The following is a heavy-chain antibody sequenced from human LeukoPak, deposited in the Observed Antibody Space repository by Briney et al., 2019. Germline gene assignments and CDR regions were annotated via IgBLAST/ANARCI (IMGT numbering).Heavy chain of an antibody. CDR2: ISGSGGST. CDR3: AKDGGYSYGQYYFDY. J-gene: IGHJ4*02. Sequence: PGASLRLSCAASGFTFSSYAMSWVRQAPGKGLEWVSAISGSGGSTYYADSVKGRFTISRDNSKNTLYLQMNSLRAEDTAVYYCAKDGGYSYGQYYFDYWGQGTLVTVSS. D-gene: IGHD5-18*01. CDR1: GFTFSSYA. V-gene: IGHV3-23*01.